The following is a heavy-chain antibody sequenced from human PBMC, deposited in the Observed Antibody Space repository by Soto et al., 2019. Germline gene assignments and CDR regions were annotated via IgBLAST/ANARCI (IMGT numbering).Heavy chain of an antibody. Sequence: SGPTLVNPTETLTLTCTVSGFSLSNARMGVSWIRQPPGNALECLAHIFSNDEKSYSTSLKSRLTISKDTSKSQVVLTMTNMDPVDTATYYCARIPAYCGGDCYSYYFDYWGQGTLVTVSS. J-gene: IGHJ4*02. CDR2: IFSNDEK. V-gene: IGHV2-26*01. CDR1: GFSLSNARMG. D-gene: IGHD2-21*02. CDR3: ARIPAYCGGDCYSYYFDY.